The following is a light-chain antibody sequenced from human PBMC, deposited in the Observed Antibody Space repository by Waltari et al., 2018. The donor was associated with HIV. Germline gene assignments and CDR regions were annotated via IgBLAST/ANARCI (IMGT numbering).Light chain of an antibody. CDR3: GTWDSSLSAYVV. J-gene: IGLJ2*01. Sequence: QSVLTQPPSVSAAPGQKVTIPSLRSSSNLGSHYVSWDQQLPGTAPKLLIYDKNKRPSGIPDRFSGCKSGTSATLGITGLQTGDEADYYCGTWDSSLSAYVVFGGGTKLTVL. CDR2: DKN. V-gene: IGLV1-51*01. CDR1: SSNLGSHY.